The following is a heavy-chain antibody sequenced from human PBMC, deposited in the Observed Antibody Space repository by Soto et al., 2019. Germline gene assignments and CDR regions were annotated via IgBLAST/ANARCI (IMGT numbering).Heavy chain of an antibody. D-gene: IGHD6-6*01. J-gene: IGHJ4*02. CDR1: GGSIDDYS. Sequence: PSETLSLTCAVSGGSIDDYSWSWIRQPPGKGLEWIGYIYHYGNPHYNASLRSRVTLSVDTSKNQFSLKLSSVTAADTAVYYCAVSIGARYFDYWGQGTLVTVSS. CDR3: AVSIGARYFDY. V-gene: IGHV4-30-2*05. CDR2: IYHYGNP.